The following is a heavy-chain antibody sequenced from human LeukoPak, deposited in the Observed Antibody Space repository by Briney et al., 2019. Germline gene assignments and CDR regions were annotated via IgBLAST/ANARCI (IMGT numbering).Heavy chain of an antibody. CDR3: AGGLGIAAPR. V-gene: IGHV3-23*01. CDR1: GFTFSSYA. Sequence: GGSLRLSCAASGFTFSSYAMSWVRQAPGKGLEWVSGISGSGGSTYYAESVKGRFTISRDNAKNSLYLQMNSLRAEDTAVYYCAGGLGIAAPRWGQGTLVTVSS. D-gene: IGHD6-13*01. CDR2: ISGSGGST. J-gene: IGHJ4*02.